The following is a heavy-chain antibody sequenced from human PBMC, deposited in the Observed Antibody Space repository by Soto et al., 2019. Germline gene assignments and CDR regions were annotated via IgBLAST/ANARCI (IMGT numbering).Heavy chain of an antibody. J-gene: IGHJ3*02. CDR1: GFTFSNAW. V-gene: IGHV3-15*07. CDR2: NKSKTDGGTT. CDR3: TTGVGYDILTGPGSFDI. D-gene: IGHD3-9*01. Sequence: GGSLRLSCAASGFTFSNAWMNWVRQAPGKRLERVGRNKSKTDGGTTDYAAPVKGRFTISRDDSKNMLYLQMNSLKTEDTAVYYCTTGVGYDILTGPGSFDIWGQGTMVTVSS.